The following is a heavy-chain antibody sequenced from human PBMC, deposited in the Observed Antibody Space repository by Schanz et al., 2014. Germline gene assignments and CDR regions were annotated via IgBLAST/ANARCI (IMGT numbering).Heavy chain of an antibody. J-gene: IGHJ4*02. CDR1: EFTFSTDA. CDR3: ARGGPAYYFDD. Sequence: DVHLLESGGGLVQPGGSLRLSCAASEFTFSTDAMSWVRQAPGKGLEWLSVISASGGDTYYADSVKGRFTISRDNAKNSLFLQLNSLRADDTAVYYCARGGPAYYFDDWGQGTLVTVSS. CDR2: ISASGGDT. V-gene: IGHV3-23*01.